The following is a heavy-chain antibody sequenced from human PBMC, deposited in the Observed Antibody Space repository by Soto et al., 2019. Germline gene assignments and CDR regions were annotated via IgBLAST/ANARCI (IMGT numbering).Heavy chain of an antibody. CDR3: ERPRPSGENYGMDV. Sequence: GGSLRLSCVASGLTVSHNYMAWVRQAPVMGLEWVSILYTEGTTYYSDSVKSRLPIYRGPSKNTLLLQSNSLRAEDPGVDYWERPRPSGENYGMDVWGQGTTVTVSS. J-gene: IGHJ6*02. CDR2: LYTEGTT. CDR1: GLTVSHNY. V-gene: IGHV3-53*01. D-gene: IGHD3-16*01.